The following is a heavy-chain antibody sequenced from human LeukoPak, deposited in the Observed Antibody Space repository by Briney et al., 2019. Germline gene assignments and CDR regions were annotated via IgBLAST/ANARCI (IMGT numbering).Heavy chain of an antibody. CDR1: GASFSNYY. J-gene: IGHJ4*02. Sequence: SETLSLTCAVSGASFSNYYWSWIRQPPGKGLEWIGYIYYSGSTYYNPSLKSRVTISVDTSKNQFSLKLSSVTAADTAVYYCTREAPIVVVPAAIQYYFDYWGQGTLVTVSS. CDR3: TREAPIVVVPAAIQYYFDY. V-gene: IGHV4-30-4*08. D-gene: IGHD2-2*02. CDR2: IYYSGST.